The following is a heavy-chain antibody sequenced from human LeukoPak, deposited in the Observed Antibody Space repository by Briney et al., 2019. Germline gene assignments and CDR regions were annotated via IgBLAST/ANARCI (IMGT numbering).Heavy chain of an antibody. V-gene: IGHV4-59*08. CDR2: IYYSGST. CDR1: GGCISSYY. J-gene: IGHJ4*02. CDR3: ARRYGDYFPN. Sequence: PSETLSLTCTVSGGCISSYYWSWIRQPPGKGLEWIGYIYYSGSTNYNPSLKSRVTISVDTSKNQFSLKLSSVTAADTAVYYCARRYGDYFPNWGQGTLVTVSS. D-gene: IGHD4-17*01.